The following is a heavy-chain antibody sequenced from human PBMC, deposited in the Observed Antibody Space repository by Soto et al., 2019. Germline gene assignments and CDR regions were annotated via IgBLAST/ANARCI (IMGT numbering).Heavy chain of an antibody. J-gene: IGHJ3*01. CDR1: GDTFNSYG. D-gene: IGHD6-13*01. CDR3: ARDLADVHLWDAFDV. Sequence: QVQLVQSGPELKKPGSSVKVSCKAPGDTFNSYGISWVRQAPGQGLAWMGGIVHMFGTTNLALKFEDRVTLTADELTTTVYMEIRGLTSDDTAVYYCARDLADVHLWDAFDVWCHGTRVTVSS. CDR2: IVHMFGTT. V-gene: IGHV1-69*01.